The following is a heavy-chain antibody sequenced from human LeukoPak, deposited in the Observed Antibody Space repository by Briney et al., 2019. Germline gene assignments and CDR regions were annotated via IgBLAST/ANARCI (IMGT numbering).Heavy chain of an antibody. V-gene: IGHV4-61*02. CDR2: IYTSGST. J-gene: IGHJ4*02. CDR1: GCSISSGSYY. Sequence: SETLSLTCTVSGCSISSGSYYWSWIRQPAGKELEWIGRIYTSGSTNYNPPLKSRVTISVDTSKNQFSLKLSSVTAADTAVYYCARDSGIAARRRDWGQETLVTVSS. CDR3: ARDSGIAARRRD. D-gene: IGHD6-6*01.